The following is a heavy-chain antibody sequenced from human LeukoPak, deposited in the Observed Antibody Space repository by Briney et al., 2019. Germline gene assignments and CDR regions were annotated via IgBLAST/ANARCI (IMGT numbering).Heavy chain of an antibody. CDR2: VSSSGNII. Sequence: GGSLRLSCEASGFIFSDYYMNWIRQAPGKGLEGVSSVSSSGNIIQYADSVKGRFTISRGNAKNALCLQMNSLRVDDTAVYFCARSGNYGDFDHWGQGTLVTVSS. D-gene: IGHD4-17*01. CDR1: GFIFSDYY. J-gene: IGHJ4*02. CDR3: ARSGNYGDFDH. V-gene: IGHV3-11*01.